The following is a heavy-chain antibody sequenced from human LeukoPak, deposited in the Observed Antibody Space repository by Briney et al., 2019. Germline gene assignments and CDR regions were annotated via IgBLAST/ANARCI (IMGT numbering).Heavy chain of an antibody. CDR1: GFTFSSYG. V-gene: IGHV3-30*18. D-gene: IGHD6-19*01. CDR2: ISYDGSNK. Sequence: TGGSLRLSCAASGFTFSSYGMHWVRQAPGKGLEWVAVISYDGSNKYYADSVKGRFTISRDNSKNTLYLQMNSLRAEDTAVYYCAKESSGWYGSYYYYGMDVWGQGTTVTVSS. CDR3: AKESSGWYGSYYYYGMDV. J-gene: IGHJ6*02.